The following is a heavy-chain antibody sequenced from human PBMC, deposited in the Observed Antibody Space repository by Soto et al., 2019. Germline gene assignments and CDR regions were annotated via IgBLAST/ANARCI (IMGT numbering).Heavy chain of an antibody. CDR2: ISWNSGSI. Sequence: GGSLRLSCAASGFTFDDYAMHWVRQAPGKGLEWVSGISWNSGSIGYADSVKGRFTISRDNAKNSLYLQMNSLRAEDTALYYCAKDFESWNFRGDLDYGGQGTLVTVSS. J-gene: IGHJ4*02. CDR1: GFTFDDYA. V-gene: IGHV3-9*01. CDR3: AKDFESWNFRGDLDY. D-gene: IGHD1-7*01.